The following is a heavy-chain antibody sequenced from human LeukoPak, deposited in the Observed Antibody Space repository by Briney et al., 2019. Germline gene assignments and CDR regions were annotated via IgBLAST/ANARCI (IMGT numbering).Heavy chain of an antibody. D-gene: IGHD2-21*01. CDR2: VSHSGTT. CDR3: ARVSSSLEGWCDY. CDR1: GLSIGSGHY. Sequence: PSETLSLTCTVSGLSIGSGHYWGWIRPPLGKGLEFIGTVSHSGTTYYSPPLKSRVTISLDTSQNQFSLNLRSVTAADTAMYYCARVSSSLEGWCDYWGQGTLVTVSS. J-gene: IGHJ4*02. V-gene: IGHV4-38-2*02.